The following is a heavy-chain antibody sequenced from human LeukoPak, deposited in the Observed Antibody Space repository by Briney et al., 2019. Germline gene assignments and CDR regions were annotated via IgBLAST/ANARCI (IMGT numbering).Heavy chain of an antibody. CDR1: GGSFSGYY. CDR3: AARDYGDYSRGAFDY. V-gene: IGHV4-34*01. D-gene: IGHD4-17*01. CDR2: INHSGST. J-gene: IGHJ4*02. Sequence: PSETLSLTCAVYGGSFSGYYWSWIRQPPGKGLEWIGEINHSGSTNYNPSLKSRVTISVDTSKNQFSLKLSSVTAADTAVYYCAARDYGDYSRGAFDYWGQGTLVTVSS.